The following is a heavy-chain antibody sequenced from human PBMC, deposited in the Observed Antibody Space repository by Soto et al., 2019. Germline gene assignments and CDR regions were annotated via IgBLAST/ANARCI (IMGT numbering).Heavy chain of an antibody. Sequence: GGSLRLSCAASGFTFSTYGMHWVRQAPGKGLEWVALIWYDGTNKYYAASARGRFTISRDNSKNALYLQMNSLRAEDTAVYYCAKDRDSSALEYWGQGTLVTVSS. J-gene: IGHJ4*02. V-gene: IGHV3-33*06. D-gene: IGHD3-22*01. CDR3: AKDRDSSALEY. CDR2: IWYDGTNK. CDR1: GFTFSTYG.